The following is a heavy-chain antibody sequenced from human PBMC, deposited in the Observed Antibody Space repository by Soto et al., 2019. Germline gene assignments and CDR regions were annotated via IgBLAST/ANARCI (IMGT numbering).Heavy chain of an antibody. D-gene: IGHD3-16*02. V-gene: IGHV3-23*01. CDR3: ARLIMITFGGVIVYFDY. J-gene: IGHJ4*02. CDR1: GFTFSSYA. Sequence: EVQLLESGGGLVQPGGSLGLSCAASGFTFSSYAMSWVRQAPGKGLEWVSAISGSGGSTYYADSVKGRFTISRDNSKNTLYLQMNSLRAEDTAVYYCARLIMITFGGVIVYFDYWGQGTLVTVSS. CDR2: ISGSGGST.